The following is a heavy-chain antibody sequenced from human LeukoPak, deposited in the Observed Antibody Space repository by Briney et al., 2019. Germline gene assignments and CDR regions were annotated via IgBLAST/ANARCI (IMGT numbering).Heavy chain of an antibody. Sequence: GGSLRLSCAASGFTFSDYYMSWIRQAPGKGLEWVSYINSSGSIIHYADSVKGRFTISRDNAKNSLYLQMNSLRAEDTAVYYCAREDIAVAAPDYWGQGTLVTVSS. V-gene: IGHV3-11*01. CDR1: GFTFSDYY. D-gene: IGHD6-19*01. J-gene: IGHJ4*02. CDR2: INSSGSII. CDR3: AREDIAVAAPDY.